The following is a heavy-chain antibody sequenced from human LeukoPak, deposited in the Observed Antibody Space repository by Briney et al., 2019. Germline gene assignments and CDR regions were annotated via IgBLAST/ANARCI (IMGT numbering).Heavy chain of an antibody. V-gene: IGHV4-59*01. J-gene: IGHJ4*02. CDR1: GGSISSYY. CDR2: IYYSGST. CDR3: ARSLRFGELYDY. Sequence: PSETLSLTCTVSGGSISSYYWSWIRQPPGKGLEWIGYIYYSGSTNYNPSLKSRVTISVDTSKNQFSLKLSSVTAADTAVYYCARSLRFGELYDYWGQGTLVTLSS. D-gene: IGHD3-10*01.